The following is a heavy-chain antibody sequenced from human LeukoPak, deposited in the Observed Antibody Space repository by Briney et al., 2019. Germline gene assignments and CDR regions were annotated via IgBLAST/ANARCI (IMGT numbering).Heavy chain of an antibody. V-gene: IGHV1-2*02. D-gene: IGHD1-26*01. CDR2: INPNSGGA. J-gene: IGHJ4*02. Sequence: EASVKVSCKASGGTLSSYAISWVRQAPGQGREWMGWINPNSGGAKYAQKFQGRVTMTRDTSISTAYMDLSSLTSADTAVYYCARGTDSGSFLLGYWGQGTLVTVSS. CDR3: ARGTDSGSFLLGY. CDR1: GGTLSSYA.